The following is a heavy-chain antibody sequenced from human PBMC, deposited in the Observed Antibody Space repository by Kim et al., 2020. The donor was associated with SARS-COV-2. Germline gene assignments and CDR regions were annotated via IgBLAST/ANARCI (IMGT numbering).Heavy chain of an antibody. D-gene: IGHD3-22*01. CDR3: ARVGDSREFDY. Sequence: ANYAPEFQGRVTITADESTSTAYMELSSLRSEDTAVYYCARVGDSREFDYWGQGTLVTVSS. J-gene: IGHJ4*02. V-gene: IGHV1-69*01. CDR2: A.